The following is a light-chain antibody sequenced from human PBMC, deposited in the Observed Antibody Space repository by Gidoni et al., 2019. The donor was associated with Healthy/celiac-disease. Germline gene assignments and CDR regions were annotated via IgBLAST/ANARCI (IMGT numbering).Light chain of an antibody. Sequence: QSVLTQPLSASGTTGERVTLSCSGSSSNNGSNTVNCYHQLPGTAPKLLIYSNHQRPSGAPDRFSGSKSGTSASLAISGLQSEDEADYYCAAWDDSLNGSWVFGGGTKLTVL. J-gene: IGLJ3*02. CDR2: SNH. V-gene: IGLV1-44*01. CDR3: AAWDDSLNGSWV. CDR1: SSNNGSNT.